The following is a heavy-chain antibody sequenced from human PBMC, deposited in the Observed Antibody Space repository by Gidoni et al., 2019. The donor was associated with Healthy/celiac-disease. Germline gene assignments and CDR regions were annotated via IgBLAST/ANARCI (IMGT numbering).Heavy chain of an antibody. J-gene: IGHJ4*02. CDR1: GFTFSSYA. CDR3: AKDLRRGVGIAVAGVDY. CDR2: ISGSGGST. Sequence: EVQLLESGGGLVQPGGSLRLSCAASGFTFSSYAMSWVRQAPGKGLEWVSAISGSGGSTYYADSVKGRFTISRDNSKNTLYLQMNSLRAEDTAVYYCAKDLRRGVGIAVAGVDYWGQGTLVTVSS. D-gene: IGHD6-19*01. V-gene: IGHV3-23*01.